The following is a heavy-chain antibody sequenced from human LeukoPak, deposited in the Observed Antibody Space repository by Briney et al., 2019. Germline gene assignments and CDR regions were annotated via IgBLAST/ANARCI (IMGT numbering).Heavy chain of an antibody. Sequence: SETLSLTCTVSGGSISSSSYYWGWIRQPPGKGLEWIGSIYYSGSTYYNPSLKSRVTISVDTSKNQFSLKLSSVTAADTAVYYCARYDVWGSYRAFDYWGQGTLVTVSS. CDR1: GGSISSSSYY. J-gene: IGHJ4*02. D-gene: IGHD3-16*02. V-gene: IGHV4-39*01. CDR2: IYYSGST. CDR3: ARYDVWGSYRAFDY.